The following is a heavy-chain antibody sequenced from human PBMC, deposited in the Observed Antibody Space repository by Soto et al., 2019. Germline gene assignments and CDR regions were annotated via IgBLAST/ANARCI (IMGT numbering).Heavy chain of an antibody. D-gene: IGHD4-17*01. Sequence: QLVESGGGLVQPGRSLTLSCSASGFMFNDYAMNWVRQAPGKGLEWIAYINWNSRTLYYADSVRGRFTISRDNAERSLYLQMNSLRDDDTAVYYCARNYPNYGDYYFDFWGQGTLVAVSS. CDR3: ARNYPNYGDYYFDF. CDR2: INWNSRTL. CDR1: GFMFNDYA. J-gene: IGHJ4*02. V-gene: IGHV3-48*02.